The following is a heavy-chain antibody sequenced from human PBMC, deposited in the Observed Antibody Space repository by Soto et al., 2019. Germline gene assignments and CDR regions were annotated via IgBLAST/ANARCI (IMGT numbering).Heavy chain of an antibody. J-gene: IGHJ3*02. CDR3: ARELPLMITSGGVIVDAFDI. CDR1: GYTFTSYG. V-gene: IGHV1-18*01. Sequence: QVQLVQSGAEVKKPGASVKVSCKASGYTFTSYGISWVRQAPGQGLEWMGWISAYNGNTNYAQKLQGRVTMTTDTSTSTAYMELRSLRSDDTAVYYCARELPLMITSGGVIVDAFDIWGQGTMVTVSS. D-gene: IGHD3-16*02. CDR2: ISAYNGNT.